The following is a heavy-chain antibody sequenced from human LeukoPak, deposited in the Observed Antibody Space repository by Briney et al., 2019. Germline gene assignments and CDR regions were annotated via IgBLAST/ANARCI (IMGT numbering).Heavy chain of an antibody. D-gene: IGHD4-17*01. CDR1: GGTFSNYA. V-gene: IGHV1-69*06. J-gene: IGHJ4*02. CDR2: IIRIFGTG. CDR3: AKNSLSSRLRYFDY. Sequence: ASVKVSCKASGGTFSNYAITWVRQAPGQGLEWMGGIIRIFGTGNYAQKFQGRVTITADKSTTTAYMELSSLRSDDTAVYYCAKNSLSSRLRYFDYWGQGTLVTVSS.